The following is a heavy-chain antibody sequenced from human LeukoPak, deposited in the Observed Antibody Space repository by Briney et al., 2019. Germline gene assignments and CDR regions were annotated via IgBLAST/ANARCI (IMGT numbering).Heavy chain of an antibody. D-gene: IGHD1-26*01. CDR3: ARFVVGAPLDYYYYGMDV. J-gene: IGHJ6*02. Sequence: GGSLRLSCAASGFTFSSYSMNWVRQAPGKGLEWVSSISSSSSCIYYAGSVKGRFTISRDNAKNSLYLQMNSLRAEDTAVYYCARFVVGAPLDYYYYGMDVWGQGTTVTVSS. CDR1: GFTFSSYS. V-gene: IGHV3-21*01. CDR2: ISSSSSCI.